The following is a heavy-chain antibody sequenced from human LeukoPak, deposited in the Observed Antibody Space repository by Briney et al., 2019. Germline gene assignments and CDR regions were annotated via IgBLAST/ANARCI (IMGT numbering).Heavy chain of an antibody. CDR3: ARGTTIFGVVTYFDY. CDR1: GYTFTSYG. D-gene: IGHD3-3*01. CDR2: ISAYNGNT. Sequence: ASVKVSCKASGYTFTSYGISWVRQAPGQGLEWMGWISAYNGNTNYAQKLQGRVTMTTDTSTGTAYMELRSLRSDDTAVYYCARGTTIFGVVTYFDYWGQGTLVTVSS. J-gene: IGHJ4*02. V-gene: IGHV1-18*01.